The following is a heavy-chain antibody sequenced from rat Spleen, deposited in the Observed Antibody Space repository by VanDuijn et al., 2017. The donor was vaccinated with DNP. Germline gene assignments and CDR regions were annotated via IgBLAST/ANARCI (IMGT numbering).Heavy chain of an antibody. CDR1: GFTFSAYY. J-gene: IGHJ2*01. V-gene: IGHV5-7*01. CDR2: IMHDGSNS. D-gene: IGHD1-12*02. CDR3: ASSMGSYYPYYFDY. Sequence: EVQLVESGGGLVQPGRSLKLSCAASGFTFSAYYVAWVRQAPAKGLEWVATIMHDGSNSFYRDSVKGRFTVSRDNAKSVLYLQMDSLRSEETATYYCASSMGSYYPYYFDYWGQGVMVTVSS.